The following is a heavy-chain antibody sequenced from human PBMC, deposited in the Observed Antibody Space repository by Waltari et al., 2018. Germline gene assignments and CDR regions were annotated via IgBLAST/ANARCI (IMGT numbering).Heavy chain of an antibody. D-gene: IGHD2-15*01. Sequence: QVQLQASGPGLVRPSETLSLTCTVSGGSISSPYCSWIRQPPGKGLEWIGYIYYSGSTNYNPSLKSRVTISVDTSKNQFSLKLSSVTAADTAVYYCARDWSLRDWYFDLWGRGTLVTVSS. CDR3: ARDWSLRDWYFDL. CDR1: GGSISSPY. V-gene: IGHV4-59*11. J-gene: IGHJ2*01. CDR2: IYYSGST.